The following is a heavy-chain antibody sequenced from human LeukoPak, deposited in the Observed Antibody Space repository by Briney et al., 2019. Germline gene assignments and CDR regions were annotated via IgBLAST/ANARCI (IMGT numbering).Heavy chain of an antibody. CDR2: INAGNGNT. D-gene: IGHD2-2*01. CDR1: GYTFSTYA. CDR3: AASDIVVVPAAPIAHYYYYMDV. Sequence: GASVKVSCKASGYTFSTYAMHWVRQVRGQRLEWMGWINAGNGNTKYSQKFQGRVTITRDTSASTAYMELSSLRSDDTAVYYCAASDIVVVPAAPIAHYYYYMDVWGKGTTVTVSS. V-gene: IGHV1-3*01. J-gene: IGHJ6*03.